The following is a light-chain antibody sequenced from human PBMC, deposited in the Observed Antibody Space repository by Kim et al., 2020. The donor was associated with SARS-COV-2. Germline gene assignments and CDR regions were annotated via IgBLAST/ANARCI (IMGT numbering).Light chain of an antibody. Sequence: QSVLTQPPSASGTPGQRVTIPCSGSNSNIGRNTINWYQQFPGTAPKLLIYNNNQRPSGVPDRFSGSKSGTSASLAISVLQSEDEAHYYCAAWDDSLNGPYVFGTGTKVTVL. CDR1: NSNIGRNT. J-gene: IGLJ1*01. CDR2: NNN. V-gene: IGLV1-44*01. CDR3: AAWDDSLNGPYV.